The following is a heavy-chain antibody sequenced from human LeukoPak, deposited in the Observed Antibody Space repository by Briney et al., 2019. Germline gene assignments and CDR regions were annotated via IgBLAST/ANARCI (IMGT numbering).Heavy chain of an antibody. CDR1: GGSISSGGYY. Sequence: SETLSLTCTVSGGSISSGGYYWSWIRQPPGKGLEWIGYIYHSGSTYYNPSLKSRVTISVDRSKNQFSLKLSSVTAADTAVYYCARDHLGRRGYCSSTSCYSIPTDFTWGQGTLVTVSS. CDR2: IYHSGST. V-gene: IGHV4-30-2*01. CDR3: ARDHLGRRGYCSSTSCYSIPTDFT. J-gene: IGHJ5*02. D-gene: IGHD2-2*01.